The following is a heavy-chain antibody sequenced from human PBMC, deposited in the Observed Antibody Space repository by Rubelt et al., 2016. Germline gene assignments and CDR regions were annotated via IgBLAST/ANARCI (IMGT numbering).Heavy chain of an antibody. J-gene: IGHJ3*02. CDR2: VSAYDGNT. CDR3: ARDQLALYAFDI. V-gene: IGHV1-18*01. D-gene: IGHD1-1*01. CDR1: GYTFTSCG. Sequence: QVQLVQSGAEVKKPGASVKVSCKASGYTFTSCGISWVRQAPGQGLEWMGWVSAYDGNTNYAQKLQGRVTMTTDTSTSTAYMELRSLRSDDTAVDFCARDQLALYAFDIWGQGTMVTVSS.